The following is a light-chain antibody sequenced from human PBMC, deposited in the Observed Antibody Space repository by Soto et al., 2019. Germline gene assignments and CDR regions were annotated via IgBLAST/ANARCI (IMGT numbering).Light chain of an antibody. V-gene: IGKV3-20*01. Sequence: EIVLTQSPGTLSLSPGERATLSCRASQSVSSSYLAWYQQKPGQAPRLLIYGASSRATGIPDRFSGSGSGTDFTLTISRLELEDFAVYYCQQYGSSFGPGTKVDIK. CDR1: QSVSSSY. J-gene: IGKJ3*01. CDR3: QQYGSS. CDR2: GAS.